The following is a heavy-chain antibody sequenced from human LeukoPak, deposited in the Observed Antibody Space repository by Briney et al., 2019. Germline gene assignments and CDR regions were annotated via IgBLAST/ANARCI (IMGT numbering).Heavy chain of an antibody. CDR2: ISSSSSYT. Sequence: GGSLRLTCAASGLTFSSYSMNWVRQAPGKGLEWVSSISSSSSYTYYADSVKGRFTISRDNAKNSLYLQMNSLRAEDTAVYYCARDPTGGNSPTDYWGQGTLVTVSS. V-gene: IGHV3-21*01. CDR1: GLTFSSYS. J-gene: IGHJ4*02. D-gene: IGHD4-23*01. CDR3: ARDPTGGNSPTDY.